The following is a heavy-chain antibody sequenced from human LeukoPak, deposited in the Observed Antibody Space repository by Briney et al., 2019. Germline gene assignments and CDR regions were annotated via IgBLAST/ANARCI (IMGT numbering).Heavy chain of an antibody. J-gene: IGHJ4*02. CDR2: LSYDGVNK. CDR3: ARDPGIAAAGTVGYFDS. D-gene: IGHD6-13*01. Sequence: GGSLRLSCTASGFIFSNHGMHWVRQAPGKGLEWVAVLSYDGVNKYYSDSVKGRFTISRDSSKNTLYLQMNSLRAEDTAVYYCARDPGIAAAGTVGYFDSWGQGILVTVSS. V-gene: IGHV3-30*03. CDR1: GFIFSNHG.